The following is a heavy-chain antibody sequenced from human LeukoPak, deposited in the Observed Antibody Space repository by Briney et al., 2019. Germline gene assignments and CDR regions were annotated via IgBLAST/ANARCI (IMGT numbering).Heavy chain of an antibody. CDR3: AKGLYGDTFLNWFDP. J-gene: IGHJ5*02. D-gene: IGHD2-21*01. V-gene: IGHV3-23*01. CDR1: GFTFSSYA. CDR2: ISDSGVST. Sequence: TGGSLRLSCAASGFTFSSYAMSWVRQAPGKGLKWVSGISDSGVSTYYTDSVKGRFTVSRDNSKNTMFLQMNSLRAEDTAVYYCAKGLYGDTFLNWFDPWGQGTLVTVSS.